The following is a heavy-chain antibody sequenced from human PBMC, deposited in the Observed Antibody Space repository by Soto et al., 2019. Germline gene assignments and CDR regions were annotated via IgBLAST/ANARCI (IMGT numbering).Heavy chain of an antibody. V-gene: IGHV1-18*01. J-gene: IGHJ1*01. CDR1: GYTFTTYG. D-gene: IGHD6-13*01. CDR3: GRERDGTSWSSAEYLQH. CDR2: ISGYNGNT. Sequence: ASVKVSCKASGYTFTTYGIHWVRQAPGQGLEWMGWISGYNGNTNYAQKFQGRVTMTTDTSTTTAYMDLRSLRSDDTAVYYRGRERDGTSWSSAEYLQHWGQGTLVTVSS.